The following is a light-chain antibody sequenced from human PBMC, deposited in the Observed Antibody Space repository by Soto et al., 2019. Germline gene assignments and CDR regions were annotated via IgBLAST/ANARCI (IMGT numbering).Light chain of an antibody. V-gene: IGKV3-20*01. CDR2: GAS. CDR1: QSVSSSR. CDR3: QQYGSSPWT. J-gene: IGKJ1*01. Sequence: EIVLTQSPGTLCLSPGERATLPCRSSQSVSSSRLAWYRQKPGQAPRLLIYGASSRATGIPDRFSGSGSGTDFTLTISRLEPEDFAVYYCQQYGSSPWTFGQGTKVDIK.